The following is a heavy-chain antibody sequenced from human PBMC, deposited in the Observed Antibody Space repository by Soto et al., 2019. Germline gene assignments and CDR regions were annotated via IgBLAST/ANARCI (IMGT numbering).Heavy chain of an antibody. CDR1: GFTFSSYA. V-gene: IGHV3-23*01. CDR3: ARVQVLLWFGELPSVFDY. Sequence: GGSLRLSCAASGFTFSSYAMSWVRQAPGKGLEWVSAISGSGGSTYYADSVKGRFTISRDNSKNTLYLQMNSLRAEDTAVYYCARVQVLLWFGELPSVFDYWGQGTLVTVSS. D-gene: IGHD3-10*01. CDR2: ISGSGGST. J-gene: IGHJ4*02.